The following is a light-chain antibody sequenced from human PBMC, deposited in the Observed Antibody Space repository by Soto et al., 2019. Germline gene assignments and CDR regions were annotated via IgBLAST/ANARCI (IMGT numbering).Light chain of an antibody. Sequence: EIVLTQSPGTLSLSPGERATLSCRASQSVSSSYLAWYQQKPGQAPRLLIYGASSTATGIPDRFSGSGSGTGFTLPISRLEPEDFAVYYCQQYDSSPPYTFGQGTKLEIK. CDR2: GAS. J-gene: IGKJ2*01. CDR1: QSVSSSY. CDR3: QQYDSSPPYT. V-gene: IGKV3-20*01.